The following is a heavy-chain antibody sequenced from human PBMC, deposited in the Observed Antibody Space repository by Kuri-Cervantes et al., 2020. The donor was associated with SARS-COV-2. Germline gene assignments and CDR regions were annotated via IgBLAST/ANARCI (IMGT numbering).Heavy chain of an antibody. CDR2: ISSSSSYI. CDR1: GFTFSDYY. D-gene: IGHD2-2*02. J-gene: IGHJ6*03. CDR3: ARARYCSSTSCYTDYYYMDV. Sequence: GGSLRLSCAASGFTFSDYYMSWIRQAPGKGLEWVSSISSSSSYIYYADSVKGRFTISRDNAKNSLYLQMNSLRAEDTAVYYCARARYCSSTSCYTDYYYMDVWGKGTTVTVSS. V-gene: IGHV3-11*06.